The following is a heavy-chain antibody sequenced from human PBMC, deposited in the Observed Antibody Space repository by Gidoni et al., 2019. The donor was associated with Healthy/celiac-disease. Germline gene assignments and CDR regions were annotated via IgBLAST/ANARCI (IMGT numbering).Heavy chain of an antibody. CDR1: GFNCSKAW. V-gene: IGHV3-15*07. CDR3: TTDLGWIQLWYTTDY. J-gene: IGHJ4*02. D-gene: IGHD5-18*01. CDR2: IKSKTDGGTT. Sequence: EVQLVESGGGLVKPGGSLRLSCAASGFNCSKAWMNWVRQEPGKGLEWVGRIKSKTDGGTTDYAAPVKGRFTISRDDSKNTLYLQMNSLKTEDTAVYYCTTDLGWIQLWYTTDYWGQGTLVTVSS.